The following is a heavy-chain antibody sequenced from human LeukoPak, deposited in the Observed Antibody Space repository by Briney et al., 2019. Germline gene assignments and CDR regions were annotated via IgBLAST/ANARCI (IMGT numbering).Heavy chain of an antibody. V-gene: IGHV1-18*01. CDR3: GRDPMNGSGNSDGFDI. Sequence: ASVKVSCKASGYTFTSYGISWVRQAPGQGLEWMGWISAYNGDTNYAQNVQGRVTLTTDSSTSTAYMELRSLRSDDTAVYYCGRDPMNGSGNSDGFDIWGQGTMVTVSS. J-gene: IGHJ3*02. D-gene: IGHD3-10*01. CDR1: GYTFTSYG. CDR2: ISAYNGDT.